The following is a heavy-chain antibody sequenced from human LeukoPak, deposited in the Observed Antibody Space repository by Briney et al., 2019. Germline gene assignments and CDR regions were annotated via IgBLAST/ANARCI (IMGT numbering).Heavy chain of an antibody. V-gene: IGHV1-46*01. CDR2: INPSGGST. J-gene: IGHJ4*02. D-gene: IGHD3-22*01. CDR1: GYTFTSHY. Sequence: ASVKVSCKASGYTFTSHYMHWVRQAPGQGLEWMGIINPSGGSTSYAQKFQGRVTMTRDMSTSTVYMELSSLRSEDTAVYYCARDTSRAYDSSGYSWALDYWGQGTLVTVSS. CDR3: ARDTSRAYDSSGYSWALDY.